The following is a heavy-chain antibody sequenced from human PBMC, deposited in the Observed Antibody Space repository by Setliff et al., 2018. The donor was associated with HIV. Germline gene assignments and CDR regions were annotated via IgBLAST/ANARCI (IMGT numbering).Heavy chain of an antibody. D-gene: IGHD3-10*01. CDR3: ARGVRGVVNGMDV. V-gene: IGHV4-4*07. CDR2: IYDSGST. Sequence: SETLSLTCTVSGGSISGFYWNWIRQSAGKGLQWIGRIYDSGSTKYNPSLKSRVTMSLDTSKNQFSLNLQMNSLRAEDTAVYYCARGVRGVVNGMDVWGQGTTVTVSS. J-gene: IGHJ6*02. CDR1: GGSISGFY.